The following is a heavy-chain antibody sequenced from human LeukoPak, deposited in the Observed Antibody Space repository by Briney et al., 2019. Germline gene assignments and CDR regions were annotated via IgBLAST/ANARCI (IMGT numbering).Heavy chain of an antibody. CDR1: GFTFSSYA. J-gene: IGHJ4*02. D-gene: IGHD1-26*01. V-gene: IGHV3-30*04. Sequence: AGGSLRLSCVASGFTFSSYAMHWVRQAPGKGLEGVAVISYDGSYKYYADSVKGRFTISRDNSENTLYLQMNSLRVEDTAVYYCARAPSVGATTLDYWGQGTLVTVSS. CDR2: ISYDGSYK. CDR3: ARAPSVGATTLDY.